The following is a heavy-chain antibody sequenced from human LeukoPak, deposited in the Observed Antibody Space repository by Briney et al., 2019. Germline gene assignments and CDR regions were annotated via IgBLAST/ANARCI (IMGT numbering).Heavy chain of an antibody. J-gene: IGHJ4*02. D-gene: IGHD1-26*01. CDR2: IKQDGSEK. CDR3: AREIVGATFDY. CDR1: GFTFSSYW. V-gene: IGHV3-7*01. Sequence: GGSLRLSCAASGFTFSSYWMSWVPQAPGKGREWVANIKQDGSEKYYVDSVKGRFTISRDNAKNSLYLQMNSLRAEDTAVYYCAREIVGATFDYWGQGTLVTVSS.